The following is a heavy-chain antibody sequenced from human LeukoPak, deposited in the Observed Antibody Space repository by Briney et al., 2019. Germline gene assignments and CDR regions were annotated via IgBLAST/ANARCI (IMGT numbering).Heavy chain of an antibody. CDR1: GFTFSSYG. CDR3: AKVEMATSLFDY. J-gene: IGHJ4*02. D-gene: IGHD5-24*01. V-gene: IGHV3-33*06. CDR2: IWYDGSNK. Sequence: GRSLRLSCAASGFTFSSYGMHWVRQAPGKGLEWVAVIWYDGSNKYYADSVKGRFTISRDNSKNTLYLQMNSLRAEDTAVYYCAKVEMATSLFDYWGQGTLVTVSS.